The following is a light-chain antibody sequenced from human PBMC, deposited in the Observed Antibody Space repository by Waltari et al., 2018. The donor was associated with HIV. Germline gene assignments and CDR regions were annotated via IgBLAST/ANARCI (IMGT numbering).Light chain of an antibody. Sequence: IQLPQSASVLPASVGDSITVACRASQAISDFLAWYQEKPGTAPRILIYDASTLYSGVPSRFRGSGSGTEVTLTISSLQPEDFASYYCQQLHTFPLTFGGGTKV. CDR3: QQLHTFPLT. CDR1: QAISDF. J-gene: IGKJ4*01. V-gene: IGKV1-9*01. CDR2: DAS.